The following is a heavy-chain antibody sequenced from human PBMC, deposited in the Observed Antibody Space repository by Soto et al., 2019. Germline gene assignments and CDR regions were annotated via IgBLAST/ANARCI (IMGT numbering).Heavy chain of an antibody. CDR1: GGSFREYY. CDR3: ARDIITVIGGEIYYYFGMDV. V-gene: IGHV4-34*01. Sequence: SETLSLTCAVNGGSFREYYWSWLRQPPGKGLEWIGEINQSGTTHYNPSLKRRINISIDTSKNQFSLNLTSVTAADTATYYCARDIITVIGGEIYYYFGMDVWGQGTTVAVSS. J-gene: IGHJ6*02. CDR2: INQSGTT. D-gene: IGHD3-10*01.